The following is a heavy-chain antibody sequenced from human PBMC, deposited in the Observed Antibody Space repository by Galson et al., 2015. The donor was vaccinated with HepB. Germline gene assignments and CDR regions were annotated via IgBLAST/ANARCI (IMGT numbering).Heavy chain of an antibody. CDR3: ARGNPWSEGDI. D-gene: IGHD1-14*01. J-gene: IGHJ3*02. CDR2: IWYDGSNK. CDR1: GFTFSSYG. V-gene: IGHV3-33*01. Sequence: SLRLSCAASGFTFSSYGMHWVRQAPGKGLEWVAVIWYDGSNKYYADSVKGRFTISRDNSKNTLYLQMNSLRAEDTAVYYCARGNPWSEGDIWGQGTMVTVSS.